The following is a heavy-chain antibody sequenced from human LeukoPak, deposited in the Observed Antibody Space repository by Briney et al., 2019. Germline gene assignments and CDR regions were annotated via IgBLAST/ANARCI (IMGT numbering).Heavy chain of an antibody. Sequence: SETLSLTCAVYGGSFSGYYWSWIRQPPGKGLGWIGEINHSGSTNYNPSLKSRVTISVDTSKNQFSLKLSSVTAADTAVYYCARSSTYYGGRYYFDYWGQGTLVTVSS. CDR3: ARSSTYYGGRYYFDY. D-gene: IGHD4-23*01. V-gene: IGHV4-34*01. CDR2: INHSGST. CDR1: GGSFSGYY. J-gene: IGHJ4*02.